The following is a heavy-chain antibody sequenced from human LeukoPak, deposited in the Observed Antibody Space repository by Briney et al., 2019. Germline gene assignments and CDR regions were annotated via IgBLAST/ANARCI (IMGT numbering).Heavy chain of an antibody. CDR3: AREGDSTYGSGSPSDY. J-gene: IGHJ4*02. CDR1: GGSISSGGYS. V-gene: IGHV4-30-2*01. D-gene: IGHD3-10*01. CDR2: IYHSGST. Sequence: SETLSLTCAVSGGSISSGGYSWSWIRQPPGKGLEWIGYIYHSGSTYYNPSLKSRVTISVDTSKNQFSLKLSSVTAADTAVYYCAREGDSTYGSGSPSDYWGQGTLVTVSP.